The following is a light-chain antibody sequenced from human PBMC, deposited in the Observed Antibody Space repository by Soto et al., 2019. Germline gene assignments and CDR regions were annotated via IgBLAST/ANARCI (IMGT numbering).Light chain of an antibody. Sequence: QSVLTQPRSVSGSPGQSVTISCTGTSSDVGGYNYVSWYQQHPGKAPKLMIYDVSKRPSGVPDRFSGSKSGNTASLTISGLQAEDEADYYCSSSAGSYTSVFGTGTKVTVL. CDR2: DVS. J-gene: IGLJ1*01. CDR1: SSDVGGYNY. CDR3: SSSAGSYTSV. V-gene: IGLV2-11*01.